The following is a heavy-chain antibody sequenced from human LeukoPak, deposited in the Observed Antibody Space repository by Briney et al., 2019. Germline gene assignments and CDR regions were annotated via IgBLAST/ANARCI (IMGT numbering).Heavy chain of an antibody. V-gene: IGHV4-59*01. D-gene: IGHD4-17*01. CDR1: GGSISSYY. CDR2: IYYSGST. J-gene: IGHJ6*02. CDR3: ARYYGDYEWGYYYYYGMDV. Sequence: SETLSLTCTVSGGSISSYYWSWIRQPPGKGLEWIGYIYYSGSTNYNPSLKSRVTISVDTSKNQFSLKLSSVTAADTAVYYCARYYGDYEWGYYYYYGMDVWGQGTTVTVSS.